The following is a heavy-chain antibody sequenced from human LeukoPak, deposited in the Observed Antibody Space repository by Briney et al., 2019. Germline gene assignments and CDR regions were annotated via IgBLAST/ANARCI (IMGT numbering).Heavy chain of an antibody. CDR1: GFTFSDYY. CDR3: ARDQYGLGYGSLFDY. J-gene: IGHJ4*02. V-gene: IGHV3-11*01. D-gene: IGHD3-10*01. CDR2: ISSSGITI. Sequence: PGGSLRLSCAASGFTFSDYYMTWIRQAPGKGLEWVSYISSSGITIYYADSVKGRFTISRDNAKKSLYLEMNSLRAEDTAVYYCARDQYGLGYGSLFDYGGQGTLSPSPQ.